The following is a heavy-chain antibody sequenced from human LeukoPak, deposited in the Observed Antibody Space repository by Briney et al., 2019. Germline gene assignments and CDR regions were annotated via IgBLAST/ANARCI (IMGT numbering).Heavy chain of an antibody. J-gene: IGHJ4*02. CDR1: GFTFSSYA. Sequence: HTGGSLRLSCAASGFTFSSYAMSWVRQAPGKGLEWVSAISGSGTSTYYADSVKGRFTFSRENSKNTLYLQMNSLRAEDTAVYYCAGGGQYGYWGQGTLVTVSS. V-gene: IGHV3-23*01. CDR2: ISGSGTST. D-gene: IGHD1-26*01. CDR3: AGGGQYGY.